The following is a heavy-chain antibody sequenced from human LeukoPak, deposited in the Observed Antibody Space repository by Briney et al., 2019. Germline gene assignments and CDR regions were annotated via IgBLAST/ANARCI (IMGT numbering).Heavy chain of an antibody. CDR3: ARGGGRSGYMFDY. V-gene: IGHV1-2*06. Sequence: GASMKVSCKASGYTFTGYYMHWVRQAPGQGLEWMGRINPNSGGTNYAQKFQGRVTMTRDTSISTAYMELSRLRSDDTAVYYCARGGGRSGYMFDYWGQGTLVTVSS. J-gene: IGHJ4*02. D-gene: IGHD5-12*01. CDR1: GYTFTGYY. CDR2: INPNSGGT.